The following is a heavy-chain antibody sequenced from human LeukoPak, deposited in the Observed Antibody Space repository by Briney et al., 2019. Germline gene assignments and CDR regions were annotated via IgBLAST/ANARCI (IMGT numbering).Heavy chain of an antibody. V-gene: IGHV3-74*01. D-gene: IGHD6-19*01. Sequence: GGSLRLSCAASGFTFSSCWMHWVRQAPGKGLVWVSRINSDGSSTSYADSVKGRFTISRDNAKNTLYLQMNSLRAEDTAVYYCARPLYSSGLFDYWGQGTLVTVSS. J-gene: IGHJ4*02. CDR1: GFTFSSCW. CDR2: INSDGSST. CDR3: ARPLYSSGLFDY.